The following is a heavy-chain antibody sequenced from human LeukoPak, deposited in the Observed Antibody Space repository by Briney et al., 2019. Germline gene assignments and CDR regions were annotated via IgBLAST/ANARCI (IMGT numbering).Heavy chain of an antibody. CDR3: ARVPGYYDFWSGYSPMYIWFDP. CDR1: GGSFSGYY. D-gene: IGHD3-3*01. J-gene: IGHJ5*02. V-gene: IGHV4-59*01. CDR2: IYYSGST. Sequence: SETLSLTCAVYGGSFSGYYWSWIRQPPGKGLEWIGYIYYSGSTNYNPSLKSRVTISVDTSKNQFSLKLSSVTAADTAVYYCARVPGYYDFWSGYSPMYIWFDPWGQGTLVTVSS.